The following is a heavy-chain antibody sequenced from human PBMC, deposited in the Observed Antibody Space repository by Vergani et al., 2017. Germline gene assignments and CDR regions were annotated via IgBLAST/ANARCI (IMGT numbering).Heavy chain of an antibody. Sequence: QVHLVESGGGVVQPGRSLRLSCVVSGFTSSYYGMHWVRQAPGKGLEWVAVISYDGTQKYYADSVKGRFTISRDNSKSTLYLQMNSLRTEDTAVYYCATKSSGTPGCQIGKFREWGQGTLV. CDR1: GFTSSYYG. D-gene: IGHD3-22*01. CDR3: ATKSSGTPGCQIGKFRE. J-gene: IGHJ1*01. V-gene: IGHV3-30*03. CDR2: ISYDGTQK.